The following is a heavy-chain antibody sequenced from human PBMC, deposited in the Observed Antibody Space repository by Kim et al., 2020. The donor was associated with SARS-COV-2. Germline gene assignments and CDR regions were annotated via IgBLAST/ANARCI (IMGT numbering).Heavy chain of an antibody. Sequence: YADSVKGRFTISRDNSKNTLDLQMNSLRAEDTAVYYCAKGGWLQLPIDYWGQGTLVTVSS. V-gene: IGHV3-33*06. D-gene: IGHD5-12*01. J-gene: IGHJ4*02. CDR3: AKGGWLQLPIDY.